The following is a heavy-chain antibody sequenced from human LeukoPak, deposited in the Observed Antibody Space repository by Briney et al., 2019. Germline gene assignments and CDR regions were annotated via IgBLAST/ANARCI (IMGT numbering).Heavy chain of an antibody. D-gene: IGHD3-22*01. CDR3: ARDRWSYDPQGGFDC. J-gene: IGHJ4*02. V-gene: IGHV3-9*01. Sequence: GRSLRLSCAASGFTFDDYAMHWVRQAPGKGLEWVSGISWNSGSIGYADSVKGRFTISRDNAKNSLYLQMNSLRAEDTALYYCARDRWSYDPQGGFDCWGQGTLVTVSS. CDR1: GFTFDDYA. CDR2: ISWNSGSI.